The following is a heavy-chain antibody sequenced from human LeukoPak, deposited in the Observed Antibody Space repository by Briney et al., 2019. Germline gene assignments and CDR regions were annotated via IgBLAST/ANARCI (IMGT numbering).Heavy chain of an antibody. D-gene: IGHD6-13*01. CDR3: AKKYSSSWPPDY. Sequence: GGSLRLSCAASGFTFSNAWMSWVRQAPGKGLEWVAVISYDGSNKYYADSVKGRFTISRDNSKNTLYLQMNSLRAEDTAVYYCAKKYSSSWPPDYWGQGTLVTVSS. CDR2: ISYDGSNK. CDR1: GFTFSNAW. J-gene: IGHJ4*02. V-gene: IGHV3-30*18.